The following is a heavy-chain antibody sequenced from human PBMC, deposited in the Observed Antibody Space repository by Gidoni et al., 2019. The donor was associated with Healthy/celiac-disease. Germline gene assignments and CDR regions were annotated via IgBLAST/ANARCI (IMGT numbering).Heavy chain of an antibody. CDR3: ARRRWERPDAFDI. CDR2: IYYSGST. V-gene: IGHV4-39*01. J-gene: IGHJ3*02. D-gene: IGHD1-26*01. Sequence: QLQMQERGPGVVKPSENLSLTCTVSGGSISSSSYYWGWIRQPPGKGLEWIGSIYYSGSTYYNPSLKSRVTISVDTSKNQFSLKLSSVTAADTAVYYCARRRWERPDAFDIWGQGTMVTVSS. CDR1: GGSISSSSYY.